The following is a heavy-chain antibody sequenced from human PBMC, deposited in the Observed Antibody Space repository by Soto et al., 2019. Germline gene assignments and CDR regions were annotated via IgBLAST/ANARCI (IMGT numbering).Heavy chain of an antibody. CDR3: ARDHGGSTWFVGIYYYFGVDV. V-gene: IGHV3-48*02. CDR2: ISGSSDTI. D-gene: IGHD6-13*01. J-gene: IGHJ6*02. CDR1: GFTLSSYN. Sequence: EVQLVESGGGLVQPGGSLRLSCAASGFTLSSYNMNWVRQAPGKGREWVSYISGSSDTIYYADSVKGRFTISRDNAKNSLDLQMDSLRDEDTAVYYCARDHGGSTWFVGIYYYFGVDVWGQGTTVTVSS.